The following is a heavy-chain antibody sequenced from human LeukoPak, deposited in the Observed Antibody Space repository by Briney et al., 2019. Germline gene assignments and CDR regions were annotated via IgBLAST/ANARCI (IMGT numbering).Heavy chain of an antibody. D-gene: IGHD3-16*01. J-gene: IGHJ6*03. CDR3: ARLRLDYYYYMDV. V-gene: IGHV4-4*09. Sequence: PSETLSLTCTVSGGSISSYYWSWIRQPPGKGLEWIGYIYTSGSTNYNPSLKSRVTISVDTSKNQFSLKLSSVTAADTAVYYCARLRLDYYYYMDVWGRGTTVTVSS. CDR1: GGSISSYY. CDR2: IYTSGST.